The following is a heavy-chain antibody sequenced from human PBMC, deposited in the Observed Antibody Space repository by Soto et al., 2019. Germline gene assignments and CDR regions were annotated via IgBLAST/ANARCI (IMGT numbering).Heavy chain of an antibody. V-gene: IGHV3-48*03. J-gene: IGHJ4*02. CDR2: ISPGDDTI. D-gene: IGHD1-26*01. Sequence: PWGSLRLSCTGSVFTCSSYGMNWVRQAPGSGLEWVSYISPGDDTIHYSDSVKGRFTISRDNAKNSLYLQMNNLRVEDSALYYCAREGDGNYFYFDYWGQGTRVTVSS. CDR3: AREGDGNYFYFDY. CDR1: VFTCSSYG.